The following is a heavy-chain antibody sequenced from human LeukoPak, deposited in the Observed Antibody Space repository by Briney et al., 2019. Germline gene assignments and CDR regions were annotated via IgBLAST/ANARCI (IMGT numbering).Heavy chain of an antibody. D-gene: IGHD2-2*01. V-gene: IGHV3-23*01. J-gene: IGHJ6*02. CDR3: AKEEVPAAPYYYGMDV. CDR1: GFTFSSYA. CDR2: ISGSGGST. Sequence: GGSLRLSCAASGFTFSSYAMSWVRQAPGKGLEWVSAISGSGGSTYYADSVKGRFTSSRDNTKNTLYLQMNSLRAEDTAVYYCAKEEVPAAPYYYGMDVWGQGTTVTVSS.